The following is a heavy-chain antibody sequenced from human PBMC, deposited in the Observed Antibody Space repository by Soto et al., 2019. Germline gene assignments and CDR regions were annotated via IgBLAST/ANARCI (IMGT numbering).Heavy chain of an antibody. Sequence: EGFLRLSCSASGFSFGSYALSWVRQAPGKGLEWVSTISGSDGKTFYADSVKGRFSISRDTSQSTLYLQMNSLRADDTAMYYCARWSYLDYWGQGTRVAVSS. D-gene: IGHD3-3*01. J-gene: IGHJ4*02. CDR3: ARWSYLDY. CDR2: ISGSDGKT. V-gene: IGHV3-23*01. CDR1: GFSFGSYA.